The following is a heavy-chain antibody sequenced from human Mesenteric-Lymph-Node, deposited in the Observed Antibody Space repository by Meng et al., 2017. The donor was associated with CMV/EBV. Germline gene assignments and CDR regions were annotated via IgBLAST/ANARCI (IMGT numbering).Heavy chain of an antibody. Sequence: GESLKISCAASGFTFSNAWMSWVRQAPGKGLEWVGFIRSKAYGGTTEYAASVKGRFTISRDDSKSIAYLQMNSLKTEDTAVYYCTRERFLEWLLTYYYYYGMDVWGQGTTVTVSS. CDR2: IRSKAYGGTT. V-gene: IGHV3-49*04. D-gene: IGHD3-3*01. CDR1: GFTFSNAW. J-gene: IGHJ6*02. CDR3: TRERFLEWLLTYYYYYGMDV.